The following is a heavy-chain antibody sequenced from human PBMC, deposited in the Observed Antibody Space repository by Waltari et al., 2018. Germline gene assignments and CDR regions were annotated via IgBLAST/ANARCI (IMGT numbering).Heavy chain of an antibody. CDR3: ARKGGRGYTYGPFYYDS. V-gene: IGHV3-74*01. CDR2: INVDGSSI. D-gene: IGHD5-18*01. Sequence: EVQLVEAGGDIVQPGGSLRLSCVASGFRFRDYWLHWVRKVPGKGLVWVSRINVDGSSISYSDSVKGRFTISRDNTKNTLYLQLNSLRAEDTAVYYCARKGGRGYTYGPFYYDSWGQGTLVTVSS. CDR1: GFRFRDYW. J-gene: IGHJ4*02.